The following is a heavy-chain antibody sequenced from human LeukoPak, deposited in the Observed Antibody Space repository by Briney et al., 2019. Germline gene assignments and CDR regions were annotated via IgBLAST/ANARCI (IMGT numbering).Heavy chain of an antibody. J-gene: IGHJ4*02. Sequence: ASVKVSCKASGFTFTSSAVQWVRQARGQRLEWIGWIVVGRGDTGYAQRFRERVTITRDMSTSTAYMELSSLTSEDTAVYYCAAGYDRGGWGFEYWGQGTLVTVSS. CDR2: IVVGRGDT. CDR3: AAGYDRGGWGFEY. V-gene: IGHV1-58*01. D-gene: IGHD3-22*01. CDR1: GFTFTSSA.